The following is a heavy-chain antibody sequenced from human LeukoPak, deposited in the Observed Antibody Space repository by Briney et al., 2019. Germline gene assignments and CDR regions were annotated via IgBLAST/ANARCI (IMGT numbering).Heavy chain of an antibody. J-gene: IGHJ4*02. Sequence: GASVTLSCKASGYTFTGYYMHWVRQAPGQGLEWMGWINPNSGGTNYAQKFQGRVTMTRDTSISTAYMELSRLRSDDTAVYYCARDYDYVWGSPYYFDYWGQGTLVTVSS. V-gene: IGHV1-2*02. D-gene: IGHD3-16*01. CDR1: GYTFTGYY. CDR2: INPNSGGT. CDR3: ARDYDYVWGSPYYFDY.